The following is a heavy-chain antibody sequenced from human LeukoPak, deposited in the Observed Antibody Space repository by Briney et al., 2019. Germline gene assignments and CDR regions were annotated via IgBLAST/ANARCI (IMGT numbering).Heavy chain of an antibody. CDR3: ARGEGADYYDSSGYI. J-gene: IGHJ4*02. CDR1: GYSISSGYY. D-gene: IGHD3-22*01. CDR2: FYHSGTT. Sequence: SETLSLTCTVSGYSISSGYYWGWIRQPPGKGLEWIGSFYHSGTTYYNPSLKSRVTISLDTSKNQFSLKLSSVTAADTALYYCARGEGADYYDSSGYIWGQGTLVTVSS. V-gene: IGHV4-38-2*02.